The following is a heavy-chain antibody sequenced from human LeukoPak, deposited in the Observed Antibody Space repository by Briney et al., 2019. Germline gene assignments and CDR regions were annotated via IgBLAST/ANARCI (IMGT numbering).Heavy chain of an antibody. Sequence: ASVKVSCKASGYTFTGYYMHWVRQAPGQELEWMGWINPNSGGTNYAQKFQGRVTMTRDTSISTAYVELSRLRSDDTAVYYCALYNWNDVAFDIWGQGTMVTVSS. CDR3: ALYNWNDVAFDI. CDR1: GYTFTGYY. CDR2: INPNSGGT. D-gene: IGHD1-1*01. V-gene: IGHV1-2*02. J-gene: IGHJ3*02.